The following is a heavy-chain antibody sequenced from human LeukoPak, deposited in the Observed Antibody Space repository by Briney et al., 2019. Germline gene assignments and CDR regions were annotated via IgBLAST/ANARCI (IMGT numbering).Heavy chain of an antibody. J-gene: IGHJ4*02. V-gene: IGHV1-2*06. D-gene: IGHD5-24*01. CDR3: ARDRWPSGSTHLDY. CDR1: GYTFTGYY. Sequence: ASVKVSCKASGYTFTGYYMHWVQQAPGQGLEWMGRINPNSGGTNYAQRFQGRVTMTRDTSISTAYMELSRLRSDDTAVYYCARDRWPSGSTHLDYWGQGTLVTVSS. CDR2: INPNSGGT.